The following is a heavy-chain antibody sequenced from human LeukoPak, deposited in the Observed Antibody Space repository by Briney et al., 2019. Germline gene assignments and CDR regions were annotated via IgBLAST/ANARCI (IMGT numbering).Heavy chain of an antibody. CDR3: TTSVNTIVVAGNNY. CDR2: IKKKSDGGTT. CDR1: GFTFTNAW. J-gene: IGHJ4*02. D-gene: IGHD6-19*01. Sequence: PGGSLRPSCAASGFTFTNAWMSWVRQAPGKGLEWVGRIKKKSDGGTTDYGAPVKGRFTISRDDSINTLYLQMNSLKTEDTAVYYCTTSVNTIVVAGNNYWGQGTLVTVSS. V-gene: IGHV3-15*01.